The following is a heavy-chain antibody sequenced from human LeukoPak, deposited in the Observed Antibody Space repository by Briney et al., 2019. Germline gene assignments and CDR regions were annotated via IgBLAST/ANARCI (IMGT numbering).Heavy chain of an antibody. V-gene: IGHV4-31*03. CDR3: ARAIVVVVAATQAYFDY. CDR2: IYYSGST. D-gene: IGHD2-15*01. Sequence: SETLSLTCTVSGGSISSGGYYWSWIRQHPGTGLEWIGYIYYSGSTYYNPSLKSRVTISVDTSKNQFSLKLSSVTAADTAVYYCARAIVVVVAATQAYFDYWGQGTLVTVSS. J-gene: IGHJ4*02. CDR1: GGSISSGGYY.